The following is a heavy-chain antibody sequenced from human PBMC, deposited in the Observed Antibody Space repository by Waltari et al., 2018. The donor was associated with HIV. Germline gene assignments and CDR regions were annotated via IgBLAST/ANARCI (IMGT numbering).Heavy chain of an antibody. D-gene: IGHD3-3*01. CDR3: ARDSFGLDF. Sequence: QVYLEQSGPGLVQPSQTIRLTCVISGDSVSSDRATGNWIRQSPSRGLEWLGRTHHKAKGSTDFAEFVRGRIDITADTENNHYSLYLSSVTSNDTAVYFCARDSFGLDFWGQGTQVIVSS. CDR2: THHKAKGST. J-gene: IGHJ4*01. CDR1: GDSVSSDRAT. V-gene: IGHV6-1*01.